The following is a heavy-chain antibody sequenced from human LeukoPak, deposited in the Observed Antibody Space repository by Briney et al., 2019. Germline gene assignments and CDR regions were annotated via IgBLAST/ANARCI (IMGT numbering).Heavy chain of an antibody. CDR1: GFTFSSYS. V-gene: IGHV3-21*01. CDR3: ARRGDILTGYYIYYYYMDV. Sequence: GGSLRLSCAASGFTFSSYSMNWVRQAPGKGLEWVSSISSSSSYIYYADSVKGRFTISRDNAKNSLYLQMNSLRAEDTAVYYCARRGDILTGYYIYYYYMDVWGQGTTVTISS. CDR2: ISSSSSYI. J-gene: IGHJ6*03. D-gene: IGHD3-9*01.